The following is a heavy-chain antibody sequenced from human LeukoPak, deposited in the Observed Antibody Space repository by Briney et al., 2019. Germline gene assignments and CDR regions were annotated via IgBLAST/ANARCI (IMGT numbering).Heavy chain of an antibody. J-gene: IGHJ5*02. CDR1: GFIFSIYS. CDR3: ARDRRGWFDP. Sequence: GGSLRLSCAASGFIFSIYSMNWVRQAPGKGLEWVSSISSSSIYIYYADSVKGRFTISRDNAKNSLYLQMNSLRSEDTAVYYCARDRRGWFDPWGQGTLVTVSS. CDR2: ISSSSIYI. V-gene: IGHV3-21*04.